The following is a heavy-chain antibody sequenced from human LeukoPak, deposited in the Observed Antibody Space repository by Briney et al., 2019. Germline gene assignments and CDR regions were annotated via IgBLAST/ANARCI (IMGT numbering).Heavy chain of an antibody. CDR1: GGSISSSSYY. J-gene: IGHJ4*02. V-gene: IGHV4-39*01. Sequence: SETLSLTCTVSGGSISSSSYYWGWIRQPPGKGLEWIGSIYYSGSTYYNPSLKGRVTISVDTSKNQFSLKLSSVTAADTAVYYCASRPYYDSSGYYEYYFDYWGQGTLVTVSS. CDR2: IYYSGST. D-gene: IGHD3-22*01. CDR3: ASRPYYDSSGYYEYYFDY.